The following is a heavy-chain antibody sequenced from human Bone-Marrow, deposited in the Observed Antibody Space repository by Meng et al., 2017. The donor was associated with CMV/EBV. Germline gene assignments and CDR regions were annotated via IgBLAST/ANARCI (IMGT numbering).Heavy chain of an antibody. D-gene: IGHD2-2*01. J-gene: IGHJ6*02. CDR3: ARDAIVVVPAAITDYYYYYGMDV. CDR1: GYTFTSYD. V-gene: IGHV1-8*03. CDR2: MNPNSGNT. Sequence: ASVKVSCKASGYTFTSYDINWVRQATGQGLEWMGWMNPNSGNTGYAQKFQGRVTITRNTSISTAYMELSSLRSEDTAVYYCARDAIVVVPAAITDYYYYYGMDVWGQGTTVNVAS.